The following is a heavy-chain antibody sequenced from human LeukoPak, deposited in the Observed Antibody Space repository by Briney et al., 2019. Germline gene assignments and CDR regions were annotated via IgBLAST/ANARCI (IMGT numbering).Heavy chain of an antibody. CDR2: INQSGSI. D-gene: IGHD3-10*01. CDR1: GGSFSDYY. CDR3: ARDLLADYYGSGSYVFDH. V-gene: IGHV4-34*01. Sequence: PSETLSLTCSVYGGSFSDYYWNWIRQPPGKGLEWMGEINQSGSIKYSSSLKGRVTISIDTSKKQFSLKLTSMTAADTAVYYCARDLLADYYGSGSYVFDHWGQGTLVTVSS. J-gene: IGHJ4*02.